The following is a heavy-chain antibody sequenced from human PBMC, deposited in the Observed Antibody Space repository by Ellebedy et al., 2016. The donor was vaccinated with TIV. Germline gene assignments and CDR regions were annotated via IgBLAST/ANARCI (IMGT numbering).Heavy chain of an antibody. V-gene: IGHV4-39*01. CDR1: GDSISSSSDY. D-gene: IGHD1-14*01. J-gene: IGHJ6*03. CDR2: ISNRDRT. CDR3: ATFNQYYTYLGV. Sequence: GSLRLSXTVSGDSISSSSDYWVWIRQPPGKGLEWIGTISNRDRTDYNPSLKRRVFILVDASKNQFFLKLTSVTAADTAVYYCATFNQYYTYLGVWGKGTTVTVSS.